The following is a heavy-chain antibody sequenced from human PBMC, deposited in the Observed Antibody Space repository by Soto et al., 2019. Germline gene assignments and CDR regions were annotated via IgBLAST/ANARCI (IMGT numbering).Heavy chain of an antibody. CDR1: GGTFSSYA. Sequence: QVQLVQSGAEVKKPGSSVKVSCKASGGTFSSYAISWVRQAPGQGLEWMGGIIPIFGTANYAQKFQGRGTITADESTSTAYMELSSLRSEDTAVYYCARDSQQLVYYGMDVWGQGTTVTVSS. CDR2: IIPIFGTA. D-gene: IGHD6-13*01. CDR3: ARDSQQLVYYGMDV. V-gene: IGHV1-69*01. J-gene: IGHJ6*02.